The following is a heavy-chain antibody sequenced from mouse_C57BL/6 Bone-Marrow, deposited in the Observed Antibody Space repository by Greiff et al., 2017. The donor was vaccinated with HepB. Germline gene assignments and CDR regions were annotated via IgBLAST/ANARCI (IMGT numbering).Heavy chain of an antibody. CDR2: IDPNSGGT. CDR1: GYTFTSYW. Sequence: QVQLKQPGAELVKPGASVKLSCKASGYTFTSYWMHWVKQRPGRGLEWIGRIDPNSGGTKYNEKFKSKATLTVDTPSSTAYMQLSSLTSEDSAVYYCASRKFAYWGQGTLVTVSA. J-gene: IGHJ3*01. CDR3: ASRKFAY. V-gene: IGHV1-72*01.